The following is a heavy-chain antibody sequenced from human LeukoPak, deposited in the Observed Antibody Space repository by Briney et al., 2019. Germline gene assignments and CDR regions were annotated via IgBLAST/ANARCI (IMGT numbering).Heavy chain of an antibody. CDR3: ACYGIAPPY. Sequence: GGFLRLSCAASGFTFSTYWMHLVRPAPGEGVVLGSHINNDETSTSYADSVRGRFTVSRDNDKNTLFLQMNSLRTEVTAVYFCACYGIAPPYWGQGTLVTVSS. CDR2: INNDETST. CDR1: GFTFSTYW. J-gene: IGHJ4*02. V-gene: IGHV3-74*01. D-gene: IGHD2-15*01.